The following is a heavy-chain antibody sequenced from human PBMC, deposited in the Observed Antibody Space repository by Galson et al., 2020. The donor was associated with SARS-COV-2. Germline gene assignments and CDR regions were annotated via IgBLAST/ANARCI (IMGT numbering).Heavy chain of an antibody. CDR3: ARQGVNMIVLVTVPGWYFDL. Sequence: SETLSLTCTVSGYSVSTTNYWGWVRQPPGRGLEWIGSVNPSGTTYYNPSLKSRATISVDTSKNQFSLRLDSVTAADTALYYCARQGVNMIVLVTVPGWYFDLWGRGTLVTVSS. D-gene: IGHD3-22*01. CDR1: GYSVSTTNY. J-gene: IGHJ2*01. V-gene: IGHV4-38-2*02. CDR2: VNPSGTT.